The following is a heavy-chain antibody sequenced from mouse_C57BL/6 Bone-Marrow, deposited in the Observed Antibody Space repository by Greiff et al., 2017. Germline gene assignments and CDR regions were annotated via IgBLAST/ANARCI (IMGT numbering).Heavy chain of an antibody. Sequence: EVQLQQSGAELVRPGASVKLSCTASGFNIKDDYMHWVKQRPEQGLEWIGWIDPENGDTESASKFQGKATITADTSSNTAYLQLSSLTSEDTAVYYCTTRTFTMVTIYFDYWGQGTTLTVSS. CDR2: IDPENGDT. CDR1: GFNIKDDY. J-gene: IGHJ2*01. CDR3: TTRTFTMVTIYFDY. V-gene: IGHV14-4*01. D-gene: IGHD2-2*01.